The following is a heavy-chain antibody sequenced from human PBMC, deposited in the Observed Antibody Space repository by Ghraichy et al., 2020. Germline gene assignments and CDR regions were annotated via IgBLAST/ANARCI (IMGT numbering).Heavy chain of an antibody. CDR2: ISGSSSYI. V-gene: IGHV3-21*01. Sequence: GGSLRLSCAASGFTFSSYSMNWVRQAPGKGLEWVSSISGSSSYIYYADSVKGRFTISRDNAKNSLYLQMNSLRAEDTAVYYCARDGGDGYYDYWGQGTLVTVSS. J-gene: IGHJ4*02. CDR3: ARDGGDGYYDY. CDR1: GFTFSSYS. D-gene: IGHD5-24*01.